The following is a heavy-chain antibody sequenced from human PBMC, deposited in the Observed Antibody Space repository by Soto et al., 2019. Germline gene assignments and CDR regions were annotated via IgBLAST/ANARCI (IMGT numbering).Heavy chain of an antibody. D-gene: IGHD6-19*01. CDR2: IYHSGTT. Sequence: SETLSLTCAVSGGSISSSNWWSWVRQPPGKGLEWIGEIYHSGTTNYNPSLKSRVTISVDKSKNQFSLKLSSVTAADTAVYYCARGIAVADNNWFDPWGQGTLVTVS. V-gene: IGHV4-4*02. J-gene: IGHJ5*02. CDR1: GGSISSSNW. CDR3: ARGIAVADNNWFDP.